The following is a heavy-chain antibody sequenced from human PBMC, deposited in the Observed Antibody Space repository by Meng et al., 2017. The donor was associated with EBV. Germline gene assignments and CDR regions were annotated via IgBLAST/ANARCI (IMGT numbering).Heavy chain of an antibody. CDR1: GFSLSTSGVG. D-gene: IGHD6-13*01. Sequence: QITLKESGPTLVQPTPTLTLTCTFSGFSLSTSGVGVGWIRQPPGKALEWLALIYWDDDKRYSPSLKSRLTITKDTSKNQVVLTMTNMDPVDTATYYCAHRRDEYSSSWYGWFDPWGQGTLVTVSS. CDR3: AHRRDEYSSSWYGWFDP. J-gene: IGHJ5*02. V-gene: IGHV2-5*02. CDR2: IYWDDDK.